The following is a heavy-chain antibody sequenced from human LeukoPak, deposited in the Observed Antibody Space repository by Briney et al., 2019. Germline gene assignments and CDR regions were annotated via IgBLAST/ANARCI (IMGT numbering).Heavy chain of an antibody. CDR3: AKNGGSQCYSHLDS. J-gene: IGHJ4*02. CDR2: TSGSGGST. V-gene: IGHV3-23*01. D-gene: IGHD2-15*01. CDR1: GFTVSSYA. Sequence: GGSLRLSCAASGFTVSSYAMSWVRQAPGKGLEWVSHTSGSGGSTYYAGSVKGRFTISRDNSKNTLYLQMNSLRVEDTAVYYCAKNGGSQCYSHLDSWGQGTLVTVSS.